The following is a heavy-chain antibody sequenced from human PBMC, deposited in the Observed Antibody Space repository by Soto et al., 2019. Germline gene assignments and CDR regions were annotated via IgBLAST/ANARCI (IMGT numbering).Heavy chain of an antibody. V-gene: IGHV4-39*01. D-gene: IGHD1-26*01. CDR3: ARQGSGSYYDFY. CDR1: GGSISSSSYY. CDR2: IYYSGST. J-gene: IGHJ4*02. Sequence: QLQLQESGPGLVKPSETLSLTCTVSGGSISSSSYYWGWIRQPPGKGLEWIGSIYYSGSTYYNPSLKSRVTISVDTSKNQFSLKLSSVTAADTAVYYCARQGSGSYYDFYWGQGTLVTVSS.